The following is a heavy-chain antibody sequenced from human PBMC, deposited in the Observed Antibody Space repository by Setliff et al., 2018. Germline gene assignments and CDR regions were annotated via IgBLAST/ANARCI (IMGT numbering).Heavy chain of an antibody. D-gene: IGHD3-10*01. CDR3: ARHKSNGSGSYPSLYMDV. Sequence: SETLSLTCRVSGGPISSGNYYWGLIRQPPGKGLEWVATIYYSGSTYSNPSLKSRLIISVDAPDNQFSVKLSSVTAADTAVYYCARHKSNGSGSYPSLYMDVWGKGIMVTVS. V-gene: IGHV4-39*01. CDR1: GGPISSGNYY. J-gene: IGHJ6*03. CDR2: IYYSGST.